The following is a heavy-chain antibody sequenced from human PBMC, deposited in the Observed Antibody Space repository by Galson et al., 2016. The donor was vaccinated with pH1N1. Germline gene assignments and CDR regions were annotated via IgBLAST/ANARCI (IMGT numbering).Heavy chain of an antibody. CDR2: ISLDSSNK. V-gene: IGHV3-30*04. CDR1: GFGFSSYA. J-gene: IGHJ4*01. Sequence: SLRLSCAASGFGFSSYAMHWVRQAPGQGLEWVAFISLDSSNKYYVDSVRGRFTVSRDNSKNTLFLQMNTLRAEDTAVYYCARSAYSDGRGFYYDYWGHGSLVTVSS. D-gene: IGHD3-22*01. CDR3: ARSAYSDGRGFYYDY.